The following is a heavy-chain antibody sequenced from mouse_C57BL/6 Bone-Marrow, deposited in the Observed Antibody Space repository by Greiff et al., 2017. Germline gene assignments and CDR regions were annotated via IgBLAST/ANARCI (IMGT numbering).Heavy chain of an antibody. V-gene: IGHV1-52*01. D-gene: IGHD1-1*01. CDR3: ARRDYYGSHWYFDV. CDR2: IDPSDSET. Sequence: QVHVKQPGAELVRPGSSVKLSCKASGYTFTSYWMHWVKQRPIQGLEWIGNIDPSDSETHYNQKFKDKATLTVDKSSSTAYMQLSSLTSEDSAVYYCARRDYYGSHWYFDVWGTGTTVTVSS. J-gene: IGHJ1*03. CDR1: GYTFTSYW.